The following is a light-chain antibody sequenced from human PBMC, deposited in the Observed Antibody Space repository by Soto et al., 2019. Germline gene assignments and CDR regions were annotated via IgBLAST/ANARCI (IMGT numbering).Light chain of an antibody. CDR3: SSFTTTSTHV. Sequence: QAALTQPASLSGSCGQSTTSSCTGSSSDIGAYDYFSWFQQHPGKAPKLMMSDGNNRPSGVPNRFSGSKSGNTAYLTISGLQVEDEAEYFCSSFTTTSTHVFGTGTKVTVL. V-gene: IGLV2-14*03. CDR1: SSDIGAYDY. J-gene: IGLJ1*01. CDR2: DGN.